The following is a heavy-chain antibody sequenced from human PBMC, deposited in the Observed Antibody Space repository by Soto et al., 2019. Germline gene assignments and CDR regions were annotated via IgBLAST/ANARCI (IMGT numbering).Heavy chain of an antibody. Sequence: GGSLRLSCAASGFSFSSYDLHWVCQAPGKGLGRVAVIWYDESNKYYADSAKGRFVITRDNSKNTLYLQMNSLRAEDTAVYYCARVVVVAEPPIDVWGQGTTVTVSS. CDR2: IWYDESNK. CDR1: GFSFSSYD. J-gene: IGHJ6*02. D-gene: IGHD2-15*01. CDR3: ARVVVVAEPPIDV. V-gene: IGHV3-33*01.